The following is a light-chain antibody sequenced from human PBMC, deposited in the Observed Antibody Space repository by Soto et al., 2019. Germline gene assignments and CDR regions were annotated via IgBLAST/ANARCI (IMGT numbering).Light chain of an antibody. CDR2: KAS. Sequence: DVVMTQSPLSLPVTLGQPASISCRSSQSLVYRDGNAYLNWFQQRPGQSPRRLIYKASNRDSGVPDRFSGSGSGTYFTLQINRVEAKDVGVYYCMQGTHWPPTFGRGTRVEIK. J-gene: IGKJ1*01. CDR3: MQGTHWPPT. CDR1: QSLVYRDGNAY. V-gene: IGKV2-30*01.